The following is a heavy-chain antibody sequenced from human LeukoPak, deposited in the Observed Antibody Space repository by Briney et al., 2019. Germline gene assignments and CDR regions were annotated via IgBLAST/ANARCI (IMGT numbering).Heavy chain of an antibody. CDR2: IKEDGSDK. CDR3: AREGRSSGWYFALDY. D-gene: IGHD6-19*01. Sequence: PGGSLRLSCAASGFTFGSYWMSWVRQAPGKRLEWVATIKEDGSDKYYVDSVKGRFTISRDNAKNSLYLQMNSLRAEDTAVYYCAREGRSSGWYFALDYWGQGTLVTVSS. J-gene: IGHJ4*02. CDR1: GFTFGSYW. V-gene: IGHV3-7*01.